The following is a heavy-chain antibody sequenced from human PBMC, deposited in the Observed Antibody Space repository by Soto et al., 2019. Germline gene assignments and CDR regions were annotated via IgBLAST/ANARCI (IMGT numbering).Heavy chain of an antibody. D-gene: IGHD3-10*01. CDR2: ISAYNGNT. V-gene: IGHV1-18*01. Sequence: ASVKVSCKASGYTFTSYGISWVRQAPGQGLEWMGWISAYNGNTNYAQKLQGRVTMTTDTSTSTAYMELRSLRSDDTAVYYFARDKLDYYGSGSSDYWGQGTLVTVSS. CDR1: GYTFTSYG. J-gene: IGHJ4*02. CDR3: ARDKLDYYGSGSSDY.